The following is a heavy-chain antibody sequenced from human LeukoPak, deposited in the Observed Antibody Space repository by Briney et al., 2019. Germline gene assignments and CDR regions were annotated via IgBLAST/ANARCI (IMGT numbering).Heavy chain of an antibody. D-gene: IGHD3-16*02. CDR3: ARVDYVWGSYRYTSNFGY. Sequence: SETLSLTCAVYGGSFSGYYWSWIRQPPGKGLEWIGEINHSGSTNYNPSLKSRVTISVDTSKNQFSLKLSSVTAADTAVYYCARVDYVWGSYRYTSNFGYWGEGTLVTVSS. V-gene: IGHV4-34*01. J-gene: IGHJ4*02. CDR2: INHSGST. CDR1: GGSFSGYY.